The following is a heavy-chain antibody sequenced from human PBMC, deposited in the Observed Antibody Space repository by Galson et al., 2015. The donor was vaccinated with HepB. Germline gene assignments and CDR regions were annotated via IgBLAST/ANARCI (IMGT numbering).Heavy chain of an antibody. D-gene: IGHD2-2*01. Sequence: SVKVSCKVSGYTLTELSMHWVRQAPGKGLEWMGGFDPEDGETIYAQKFQGRVTMTEDTSTDTAYMELSSLRSEDTAVYYCATGIRYCSSTSCYGPTSFDYWGQGTLVTVSS. CDR2: FDPEDGET. V-gene: IGHV1-24*01. CDR1: GYTLTELS. J-gene: IGHJ4*02. CDR3: ATGIRYCSSTSCYGPTSFDY.